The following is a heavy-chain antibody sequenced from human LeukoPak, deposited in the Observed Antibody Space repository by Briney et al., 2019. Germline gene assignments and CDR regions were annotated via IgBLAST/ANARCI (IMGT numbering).Heavy chain of an antibody. CDR3: AKGVITSEVAFDI. CDR1: GYSFTSYW. Sequence: GESLKISCKGSGYSFTSYWTGWVRQMPGKGLEWMGIIYPGDSDTRYSPSFQGQVTISADKSISTAYLQWSSLKASDTAMYYCAKGVITSEVAFDIWGQGTMVTVSS. J-gene: IGHJ3*02. CDR2: IYPGDSDT. D-gene: IGHD3-22*01. V-gene: IGHV5-51*01.